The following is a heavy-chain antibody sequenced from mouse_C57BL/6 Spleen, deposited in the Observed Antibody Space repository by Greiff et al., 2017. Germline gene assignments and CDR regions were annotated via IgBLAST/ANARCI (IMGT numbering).Heavy chain of an antibody. Sequence: QVQLQQPGPELVMPGASVKLSCKASGYTFTSYWMHWVKQRPGQGLEWIGEIDPSDSYTSYNQKFKGKSTLTVDKSSSTAYMQLSSLTSGDSAVYYCARPHDCGRSRWYFDVWGKGTTVTVSS. CDR3: ARPHDCGRSRWYFDV. V-gene: IGHV1-69*01. CDR2: IDPSDSYT. J-gene: IGHJ1*03. CDR1: GYTFTSYW. D-gene: IGHD1-1*01.